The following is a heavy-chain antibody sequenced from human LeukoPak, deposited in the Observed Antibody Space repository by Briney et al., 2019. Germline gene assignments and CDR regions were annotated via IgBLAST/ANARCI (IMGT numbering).Heavy chain of an antibody. Sequence: SETLSLTCTVSGGPISRGNYYWNWIRQHPGRGLEWIGYIYHSGSTYYNPSLKSRLTISIELSKYQFSLKLTSVTAADTAIYYCARAYCGGDCYLEYWGPGTQVTVSA. J-gene: IGHJ4*02. CDR1: GGPISRGNYY. V-gene: IGHV4-31*03. CDR2: IYHSGST. CDR3: ARAYCGGDCYLEY. D-gene: IGHD2-21*02.